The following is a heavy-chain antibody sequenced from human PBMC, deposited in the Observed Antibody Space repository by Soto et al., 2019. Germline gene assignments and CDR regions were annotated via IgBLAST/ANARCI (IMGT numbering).Heavy chain of an antibody. CDR2: SHQSGNT. CDR1: GVSIGSHDW. CDR3: ATRDTGRVY. J-gene: IGHJ4*02. D-gene: IGHD5-18*01. Sequence: QVQLQESGPGLVKPSGTLSLTCAVSGVSIGSHDWWTWVRQPPGKGLEWIGESHQSGNTNYNSSLEGRVTISLDKSKNHFSLQLSSVTVADTAVYYCATRDTGRVYWGQGTLVTVSS. V-gene: IGHV4-4*02.